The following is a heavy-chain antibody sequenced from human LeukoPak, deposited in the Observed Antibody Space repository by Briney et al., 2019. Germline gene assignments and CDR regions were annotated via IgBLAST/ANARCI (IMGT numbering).Heavy chain of an antibody. V-gene: IGHV4-39*01. CDR1: GGSISSSSYY. D-gene: IGHD3-10*01. J-gene: IGHJ5*02. CDR3: ARHLISNAMVRGVIITQAHNWFDP. CDR2: IYYSGST. Sequence: SETLSLTCTVSGGSISSSSYYWGWIRQPPGKGLEWIGSIYYSGSTYYNPSLKSRVTISVDTSKNQLSLKLSSVTAADTAVYYCARHLISNAMVRGVIITQAHNWFDPWGQGTLVTVSS.